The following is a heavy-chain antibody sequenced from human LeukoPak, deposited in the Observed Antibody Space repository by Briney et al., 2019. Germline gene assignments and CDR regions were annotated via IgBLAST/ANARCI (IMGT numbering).Heavy chain of an antibody. D-gene: IGHD2-2*01. CDR3: ASGYQLLLRSDVIFEY. J-gene: IGHJ4*02. Sequence: GGSLRLSCAASGFTFSDYYMSWIRQSPGKGLEWVSYISHSGTTIYYADSVKGRFTISRDNANNSLYLQMNSLRAEDTAVYYCASGYQLLLRSDVIFEYWGQGTLVTVSS. CDR1: GFTFSDYY. CDR2: ISHSGTTI. V-gene: IGHV3-11*04.